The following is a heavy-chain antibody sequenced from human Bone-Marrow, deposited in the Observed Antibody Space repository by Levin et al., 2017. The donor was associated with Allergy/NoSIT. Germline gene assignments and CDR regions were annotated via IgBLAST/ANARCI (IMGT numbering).Heavy chain of an antibody. Sequence: ASVKVSCKASGSTFSDHYVHWVRQVPGQGLEWLGWMNPDSSDTAFAQSFQDRFTMTADTSISTVYMELRGLTFDDTATYYCATYHRVHSNWTGDSWGQGTLVTVSS. V-gene: IGHV1-8*01. D-gene: IGHD3/OR15-3a*01. CDR1: GSTFSDHY. J-gene: IGHJ4*02. CDR2: MNPDSSDT. CDR3: ATYHRVHSNWTGDS.